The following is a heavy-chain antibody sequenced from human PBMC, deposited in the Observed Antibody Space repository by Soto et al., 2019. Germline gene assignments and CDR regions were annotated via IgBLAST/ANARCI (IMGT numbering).Heavy chain of an antibody. CDR1: GFTFSDYG. CDR3: AKDYGDRAAVPDLRFDY. CDR2: ISASGGST. V-gene: IGHV3-23*01. D-gene: IGHD2-2*01. Sequence: EVQLLESGGGLVQPGRSLRLSCEPSGFTFSDYGMSWVRQAPGKGLEWVSGISASGGSTFYADSVKGRFTISRDTSKNTLYLQMNSLRAEDTAVYYCAKDYGDRAAVPDLRFDYWGQGTPVTVSS. J-gene: IGHJ4*02.